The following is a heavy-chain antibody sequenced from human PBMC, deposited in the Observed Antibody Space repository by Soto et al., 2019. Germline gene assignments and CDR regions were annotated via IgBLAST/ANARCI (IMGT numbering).Heavy chain of an antibody. CDR1: GYTFTSYG. V-gene: IGHV1-18*01. CDR3: ARDQPTSQHARFFYYYSWAV. D-gene: IGHD3-3*01. Sequence: QVQLVQSGAEVKKPGASVKVSCKASGYTFTSYGISWVRQAPGQGLEWMGWISAYNGNTNYARKLQGRVTMTTDTPPSTAYWELRSPRPDDTACYYCARDQPTSQHARFFYYYSWAVWAKGTTVTVSS. J-gene: IGHJ6*03. CDR2: ISAYNGNT.